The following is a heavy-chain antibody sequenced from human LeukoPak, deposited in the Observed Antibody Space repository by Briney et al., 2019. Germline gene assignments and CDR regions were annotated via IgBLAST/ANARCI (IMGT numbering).Heavy chain of an antibody. D-gene: IGHD6-13*01. CDR1: GGSISSYY. Sequence: PSETLSLTCTVSGGSISSYYWSWIRQSPGEGLEWIGHIYYTESTNYNPSLKSRVTISIDTSKSQFSLKLNSVTAADTAVYYCARGRGSSWPDAFDIWGQGTKVTVSS. CDR2: IYYTEST. J-gene: IGHJ3*02. CDR3: ARGRGSSWPDAFDI. V-gene: IGHV4-59*01.